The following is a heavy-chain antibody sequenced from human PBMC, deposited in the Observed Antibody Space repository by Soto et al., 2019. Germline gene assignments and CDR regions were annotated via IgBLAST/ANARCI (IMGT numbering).Heavy chain of an antibody. J-gene: IGHJ6*03. CDR2: IKQDGSEK. V-gene: IGHV3-7*01. CDR1: GFTFSSYW. Sequence: RGSLRLSCATSGFTFSSYWMSWVRQAPGKGLEWVANIKQDGSEKYYVDSVKGRFTISRDNAKNSLYLQMNSLRAEDTAVYYCAGPDGSSSSEGDYYYYYMDVWGKGTTVTVSS. CDR3: AGPDGSSSSEGDYYYYYMDV. D-gene: IGHD6-6*01.